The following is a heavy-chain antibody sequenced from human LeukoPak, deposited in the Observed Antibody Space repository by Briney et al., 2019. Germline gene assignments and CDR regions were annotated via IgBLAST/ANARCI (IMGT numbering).Heavy chain of an antibody. D-gene: IGHD2/OR15-2a*01. CDR1: GFSFSNSA. Sequence: SVKVSCKTSGFSFSNSAMQWVRQARGQRLEWIGWIVVGSGNTNYAQKFQERVTITRDMSTSTAYMELSSLRSEDTAVYYCAADVIYKSAWGQGTLVTVSS. CDR2: IVVGSGNT. J-gene: IGHJ5*02. V-gene: IGHV1-58*02. CDR3: AADVIYKSA.